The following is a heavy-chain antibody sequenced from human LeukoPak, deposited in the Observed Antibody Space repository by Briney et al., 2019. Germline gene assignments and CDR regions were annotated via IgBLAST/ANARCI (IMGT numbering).Heavy chain of an antibody. V-gene: IGHV1-24*01. CDR1: GYTLTELS. D-gene: IGHD3-22*01. CDR3: ATTYYYDSSGYRARYYYYMDV. Sequence: ASVKVSCKVSGYTLTELSMHWVRQAPGKGLEWMGGFDPEDGETIYAQKFQGRVTMTEDTSTDTAYMELSSLRSEDTAVYYCATTYYYDSSGYRARYYYYMDVRGKGTTVTVSS. CDR2: FDPEDGET. J-gene: IGHJ6*03.